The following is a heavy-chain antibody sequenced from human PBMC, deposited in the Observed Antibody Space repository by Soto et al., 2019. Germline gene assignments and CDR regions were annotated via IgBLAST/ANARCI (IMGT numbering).Heavy chain of an antibody. CDR1: VGSISSYY. J-gene: IGHJ4*02. V-gene: IGHV4-4*07. D-gene: IGHD3-10*01. Sequence: PSESLSLTCTVSVGSISSYYCTCIRQPSGKGLEWIGRIYTSGSTNYNPSLKSRVTLSVDTSKNQFSLKLISVTAADTAVYYCARDLKFGQADYWGQGSQVTVSS. CDR2: IYTSGST. CDR3: ARDLKFGQADY.